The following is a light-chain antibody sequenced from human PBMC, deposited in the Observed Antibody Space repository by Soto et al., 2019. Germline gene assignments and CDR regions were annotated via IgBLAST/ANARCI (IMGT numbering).Light chain of an antibody. CDR3: QQYNNWPPLT. CDR2: GAS. J-gene: IGKJ4*01. Sequence: EIVMTQSPATLSVSPGERATLSCRASQSVYSNLAWYQQKPGQAPRLLIYGASTRATGIPARFSGSGSGTEFTLTISSLQSEDFAIYYCQQYNNWPPLTFGGGTKVEI. CDR1: QSVYSN. V-gene: IGKV3-15*01.